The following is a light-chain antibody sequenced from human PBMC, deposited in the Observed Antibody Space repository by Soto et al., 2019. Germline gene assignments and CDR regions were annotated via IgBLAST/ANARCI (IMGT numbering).Light chain of an antibody. J-gene: IGKJ2*01. CDR3: QQYYSTPDT. Sequence: DNVMTQSPDSLAVSLGERATINCKSSQSIFYSSNNKNYLAWYQQKAGQPPKLLIYWASTRDSGVPDRFSGSGSGTDFTLTISSLQAEDVAIYYCQQYYSTPDTFGQGTKLEIK. V-gene: IGKV4-1*01. CDR1: QSIFYSSNNKNY. CDR2: WAS.